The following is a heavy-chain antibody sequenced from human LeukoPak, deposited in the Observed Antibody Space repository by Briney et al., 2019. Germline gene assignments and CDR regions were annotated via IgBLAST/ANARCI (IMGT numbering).Heavy chain of an antibody. Sequence: SETLSLTCTVSGGSISSGGYYWSWIRQHPGKGLEWIGYIYYSGSTYYNPSLKSRVTISVDTSKNQFSLKLSSVTAADTAVYYCAVMSLPAATYYFDYWGQGTLVTVSS. CDR2: IYYSGST. J-gene: IGHJ4*02. CDR3: AVMSLPAATYYFDY. V-gene: IGHV4-31*03. CDR1: GGSISSGGYY. D-gene: IGHD2-2*01.